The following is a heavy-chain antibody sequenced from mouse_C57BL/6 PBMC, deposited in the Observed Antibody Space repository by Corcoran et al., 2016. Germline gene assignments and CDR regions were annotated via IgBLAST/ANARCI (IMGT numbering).Heavy chain of an antibody. CDR1: GYAFSSYW. V-gene: IGHV1-80*01. J-gene: IGHJ1*03. CDR2: IYPGDGDT. CDR3: AREGDYGSSHWYCDV. D-gene: IGHD1-1*01. Sequence: QVQLQQSGDELVKPGASVKISCKASGYAFSSYWMNWVKQRPGKGLEWIGQIYPGDGDTNYNGKFKGKATMTADKSSSTAYMQRSSLTSEDSAVYFCAREGDYGSSHWYCDVWGTGTTVTVSS.